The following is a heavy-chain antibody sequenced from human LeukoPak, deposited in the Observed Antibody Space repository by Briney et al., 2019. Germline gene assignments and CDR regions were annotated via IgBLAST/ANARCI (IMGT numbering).Heavy chain of an antibody. D-gene: IGHD1-26*01. V-gene: IGHV4-61*09. CDR2: IYTSGST. Sequence: PSETLSLTCTVSGGSISSGSYYWSWIRQPAGKGLEWIGHIYTSGSTNYNPSLKSRVTISVDTSKNQFSLKLSSVTAADTAVYYCAAQGGATDYWGQGTLVTVSS. CDR1: GGSISSGSYY. CDR3: AAQGGATDY. J-gene: IGHJ4*02.